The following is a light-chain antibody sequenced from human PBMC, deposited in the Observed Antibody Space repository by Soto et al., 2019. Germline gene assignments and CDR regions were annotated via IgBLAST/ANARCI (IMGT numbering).Light chain of an antibody. CDR3: QQYGSSST. J-gene: IGKJ1*01. V-gene: IGKV3-20*01. Sequence: EIVLTQSPGTLSLSPGERATLSCRASQSVTTNYLAWYQQKPGQAPRLLIYGASSRATGIPDRFSGSGSGTDFILTISRLEPEDFAVYYCQQYGSSSTFGQGTKVEIK. CDR1: QSVTTNY. CDR2: GAS.